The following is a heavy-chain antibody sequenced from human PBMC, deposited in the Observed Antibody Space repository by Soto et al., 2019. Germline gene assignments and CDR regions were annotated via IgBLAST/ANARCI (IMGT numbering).Heavy chain of an antibody. CDR1: GLSVSSDY. CDR3: ARVSVAGCSSTSCLNWYFDL. V-gene: IGHV3-53*01. Sequence: EVQLVESGGGLIQPGGSLRLSCAASGLSVSSDYMSWVRQAPGKGLEWVSVIYSGGNRYFTDSVKGRFTISRDNSKNKLYLQMNSLRVEDTAVYYCARVSVAGCSSTSCLNWYFDLWGRGTLVTVSS. CDR2: IYSGGNR. D-gene: IGHD2-2*01. J-gene: IGHJ2*01.